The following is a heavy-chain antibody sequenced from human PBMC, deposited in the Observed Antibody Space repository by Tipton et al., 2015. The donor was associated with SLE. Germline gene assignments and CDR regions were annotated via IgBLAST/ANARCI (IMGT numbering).Heavy chain of an antibody. D-gene: IGHD7-27*01. V-gene: IGHV4-59*01. CDR3: ARDISPLGAFDI. CDR2: IYYSGST. CDR1: GGSISSYY. J-gene: IGHJ3*02. Sequence: LRLSCTVSGGSISSYYWSWIRQPPGKGLEWIGYIYYSGSTNYNPSLKSRVTISVDTSKNQFSLKLSSVTAADTAVYYCARDISPLGAFDIWGQGTMVTVSS.